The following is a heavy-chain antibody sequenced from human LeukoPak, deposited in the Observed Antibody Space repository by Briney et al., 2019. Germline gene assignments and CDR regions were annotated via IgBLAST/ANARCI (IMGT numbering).Heavy chain of an antibody. CDR2: INHSGST. CDR3: ARPPWTTVIGRWTF. D-gene: IGHD4-17*01. V-gene: IGHV4-34*01. CDR1: GGSFSDYY. J-gene: IGHJ4*02. Sequence: PSETLSLTCAVYGGSFSDYYWSWIRQPPGKGLEWIGEINHSGSTNYNPSLKSRVTISVDASKNQFSLKLSSVTATDTAIYYCARPPWTTVIGRWTFWGQGTLVTVSS.